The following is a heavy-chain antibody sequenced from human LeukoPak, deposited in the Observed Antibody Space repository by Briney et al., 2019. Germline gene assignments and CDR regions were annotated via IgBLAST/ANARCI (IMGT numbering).Heavy chain of an antibody. J-gene: IGHJ6*03. CDR3: AKGYYSRGYYYYYMDV. V-gene: IGHV3-53*05. CDR1: GFTVSSNY. Sequence: GGSLRLSCAASGFTVSSNYMSWVRQAPGKGLEWVSVIYSGGSTYYADSVKGRFTISRDNSKNTLYLQMNSLRAEDTAVYYCAKGYYSRGYYYYYMDVWGKGTTVTVSS. CDR2: IYSGGST. D-gene: IGHD4-11*01.